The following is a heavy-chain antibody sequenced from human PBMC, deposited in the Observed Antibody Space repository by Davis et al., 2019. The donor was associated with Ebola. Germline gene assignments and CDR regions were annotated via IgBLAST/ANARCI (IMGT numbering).Heavy chain of an antibody. CDR1: GYSFTNYW. D-gene: IGHD2-8*01. CDR3: ARRPMYSAPRFFDY. CDR2: INPADSDT. Sequence: KVSCKGSGYSFTNYWIAWVRQVPGKGLEWMAIINPADSDTRFSPSFQGQVSISADKSIATAYLEWSSLKASDTAMYYCARRPMYSAPRFFDYWGQGTLVTVSS. V-gene: IGHV5-51*01. J-gene: IGHJ4*02.